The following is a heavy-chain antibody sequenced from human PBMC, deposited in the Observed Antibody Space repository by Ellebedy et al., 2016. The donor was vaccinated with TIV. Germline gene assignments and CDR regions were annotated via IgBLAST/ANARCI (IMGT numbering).Heavy chain of an antibody. D-gene: IGHD4-17*01. CDR3: ATGGDYGDYNDY. J-gene: IGHJ4*02. CDR2: ISSSGSTI. Sequence: PGGSLRLSCAASGFTFSSYGMHWIRQAPGKGLEWVSYISSSGSTIYYADSVKGRFTISRDNAKNSLYLQMNSLRAEDTAVYYCATGGDYGDYNDYWGQGTLVTVSS. CDR1: GFTFSSYG. V-gene: IGHV3-48*04.